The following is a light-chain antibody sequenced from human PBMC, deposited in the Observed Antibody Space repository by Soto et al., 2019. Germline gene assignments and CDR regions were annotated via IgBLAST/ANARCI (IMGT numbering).Light chain of an antibody. Sequence: EIVLTQSPATLSLSPGERATLSCGASQSVISSSLAWYQQKPGLAPRLLIYDASTRATGIPDRFSGSGSGTDFTLTISRLEPEDFAVYYCQQYGSSTWTFGQWTKVEIK. CDR2: DAS. V-gene: IGKV3D-20*01. CDR1: QSVISSS. J-gene: IGKJ1*01. CDR3: QQYGSSTWT.